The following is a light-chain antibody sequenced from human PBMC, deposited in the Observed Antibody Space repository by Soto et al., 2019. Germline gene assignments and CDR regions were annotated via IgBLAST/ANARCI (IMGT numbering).Light chain of an antibody. J-gene: IGLJ1*01. CDR1: SSDVGGYNY. CDR3: SPYTSSSTV. V-gene: IGLV2-14*01. CDR2: EVS. Sequence: QSALTQPASVSGSPGQSITISCTGTSSDVGGYNYVSWYQQHPGKAPKLMIYEVSNRPSGVSNRFSGSKSGNTASLTISGLQAEDEADYYCSPYTSSSTVFGTGTKVTVL.